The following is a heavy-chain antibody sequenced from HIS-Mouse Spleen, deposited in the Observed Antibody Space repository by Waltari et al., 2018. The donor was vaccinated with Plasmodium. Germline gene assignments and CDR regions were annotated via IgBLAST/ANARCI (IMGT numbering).Heavy chain of an antibody. CDR2: INPNSGGT. CDR1: GYTFTRYY. CDR3: ARVLGYKAAAGTFVEYFQH. V-gene: IGHV1-2*02. Sequence: QVQLVQSGAEVKKPGASVKVSCKASGYTFTRYYMHWVRQAPGQGLEWMGWINPNSGGTNYAQKLQGRVTMTRDTSISTAYMELSRLRSDDTAVYYCARVLGYKAAAGTFVEYFQHWGQGTLVTVSS. J-gene: IGHJ1*01. D-gene: IGHD6-13*01.